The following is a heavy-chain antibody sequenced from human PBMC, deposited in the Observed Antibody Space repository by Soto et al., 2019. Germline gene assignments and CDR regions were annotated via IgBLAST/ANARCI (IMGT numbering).Heavy chain of an antibody. CDR3: ARVTVTNYDTHYYYYYGMDV. J-gene: IGHJ6*02. D-gene: IGHD4-17*01. Sequence: SETLSLTCTVSGGSISSGGYYWSWIRQHPGKGLEWIGYIYYSGSTYYNPSLKSRVTISVDTSKNQFSLKLSSVTAADTAVYCWARVTVTNYDTHYYYYYGMDVWGQGTTVTVS. V-gene: IGHV4-31*03. CDR1: GGSISSGGYY. CDR2: IYYSGST.